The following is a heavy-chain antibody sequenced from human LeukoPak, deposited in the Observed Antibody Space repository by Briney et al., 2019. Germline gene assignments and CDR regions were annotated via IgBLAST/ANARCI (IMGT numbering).Heavy chain of an antibody. J-gene: IGHJ4*02. CDR3: AKRGVVIRVILVGFHKEAYYFDS. CDR1: GFTFSDYY. Sequence: PGGSLRLSCAASGFTFSDYYMSWIRQAPGKGLEWVSYISSSGSTIYYADSVKGRFTISTDHPKNTLYLQMNSLRAEDTAVYFCAKRGVVIRVILVGFHKEAYYFDSWGQGALVTVSS. V-gene: IGHV3-11*01. CDR2: ISSSGSTI. D-gene: IGHD3-22*01.